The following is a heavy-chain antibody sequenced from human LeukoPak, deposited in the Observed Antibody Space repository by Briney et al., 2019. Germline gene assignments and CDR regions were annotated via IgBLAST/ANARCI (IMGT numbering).Heavy chain of an antibody. V-gene: IGHV5-51*01. CDR2: INPGDSDT. CDR1: RYSFTSYW. CDR3: TRHGLESGYNSFDY. J-gene: IGHJ4*02. D-gene: IGHD5-24*01. Sequence: GESLQISSKASRYSFTSYWIGWARPMPGKGLEWMGTINPGDSDTRYSPSFQCKVTISAHKSIRTTYLHWSCLNASDTPMYYITRHGLESGYNSFDYWGQGTLVTVSS.